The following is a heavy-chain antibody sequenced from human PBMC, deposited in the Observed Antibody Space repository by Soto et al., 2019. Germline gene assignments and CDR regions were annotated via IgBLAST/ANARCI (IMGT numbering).Heavy chain of an antibody. Sequence: QITLKESGPTLVKPTQTLTLTCTFSGFSLSTSGVGVGWIRQPPGKALEWLALIYWDDDKRYSPSLKSRLTITKDTSKNQVVLTMTNMDPVDTATYYCAHSPKRYDYIWGCYLNNWFDPWGQGTLVTVSS. CDR3: AHSPKRYDYIWGCYLNNWFDP. D-gene: IGHD3-16*02. J-gene: IGHJ5*02. CDR2: IYWDDDK. V-gene: IGHV2-5*02. CDR1: GFSLSTSGVG.